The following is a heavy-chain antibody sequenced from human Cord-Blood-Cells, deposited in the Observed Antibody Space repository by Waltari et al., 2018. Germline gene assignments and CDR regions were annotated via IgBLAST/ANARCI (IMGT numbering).Heavy chain of an antibody. Sequence: QVQLVQSGAEVKKPGSSVKVSCKASGGTFSSYAINWVRQAPGQGLEWMGGIIPILGTANYAQKFQGRVTITADESTSTAYMELSSLRSEDTAVYYCARRSNYYDSSGYYFDYWGQGTLVTVSS. V-gene: IGHV1-69*01. CDR3: ARRSNYYDSSGYYFDY. D-gene: IGHD3-22*01. J-gene: IGHJ4*02. CDR2: IIPILGTA. CDR1: GGTFSSYA.